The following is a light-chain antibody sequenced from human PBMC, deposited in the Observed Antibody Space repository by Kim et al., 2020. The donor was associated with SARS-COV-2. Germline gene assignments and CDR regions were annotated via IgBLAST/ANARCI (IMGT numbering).Light chain of an antibody. CDR1: QSVSSY. CDR2: DAS. Sequence: LSPGERATLSCRASQSVSSYLAWYQQKAGQAPRLLIYDASNRATGIPARFSGSGSGTDFTLAISSLEPEDFAVYYCQHRYNWPITFGQGTRLEIK. V-gene: IGKV3-11*01. CDR3: QHRYNWPIT. J-gene: IGKJ5*01.